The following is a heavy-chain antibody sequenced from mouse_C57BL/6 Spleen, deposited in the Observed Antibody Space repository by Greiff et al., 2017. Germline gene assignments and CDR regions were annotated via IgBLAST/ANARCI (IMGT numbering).Heavy chain of an antibody. CDR3: ARRTDPYAMDD. CDR2: IPPNSGST. Sequence: QVQLQQSGPELVKPGASVKISCKASGYTFTSYWMHWVKQRPGQGLEWIGMIPPNSGSTNYNEKFKSKATLTVDKSSSTAYMQLSSLTSEDSAVYYCARRTDPYAMDDWGQGTSVTVSS. CDR1: GYTFTSYW. J-gene: IGHJ4*01. V-gene: IGHV1-64*01.